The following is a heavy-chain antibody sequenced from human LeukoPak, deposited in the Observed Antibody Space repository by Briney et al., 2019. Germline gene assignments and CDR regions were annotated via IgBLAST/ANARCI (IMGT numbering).Heavy chain of an antibody. CDR1: GGSISSHY. V-gene: IGHV4-59*11. CDR3: AREGAEWGAVEMATIYYFDY. Sequence: PSETLSLTCTVSGGSISSHYWSWIRQPPGKGLEWIGYIYYSGSTNYNPSLKSRVTISVDTSKNQFSLKLSSVTAADTAVYYCAREGAEWGAVEMATIYYFDYWGQGTLVTVSS. D-gene: IGHD5-24*01. J-gene: IGHJ4*02. CDR2: IYYSGST.